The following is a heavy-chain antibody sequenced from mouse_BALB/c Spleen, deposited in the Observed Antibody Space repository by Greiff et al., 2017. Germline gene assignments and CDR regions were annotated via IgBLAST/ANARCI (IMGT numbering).Heavy chain of an antibody. Sequence: EVKLVESGGGLVQPGGSLKLSCAASGFTFSSYGMSWVRQTPDKRLELVATINSNGGSTYYPDSVKGRFTISRDNAKNTLYLQMSSLKSEDTAMYYCAREEDYYGYEKYAMDYWGQGTSVTVSS. CDR3: AREEDYYGYEKYAMDY. CDR1: GFTFSSYG. J-gene: IGHJ4*01. CDR2: INSNGGST. D-gene: IGHD1-2*01. V-gene: IGHV5-6-3*01.